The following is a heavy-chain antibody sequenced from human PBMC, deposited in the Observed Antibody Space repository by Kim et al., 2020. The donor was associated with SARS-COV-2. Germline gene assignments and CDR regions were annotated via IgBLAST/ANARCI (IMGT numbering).Heavy chain of an antibody. CDR3: ARHDEGSDDWNDRAAFDI. D-gene: IGHD1-1*01. CDR1: GYSFTNYW. CDR2: IYPDDSDT. J-gene: IGHJ3*02. V-gene: IGHV5-51*01. Sequence: GESLKISCKGSGYSFTNYWIGWVRQMPGKGLEWMGIIYPDDSDTRYSPSFQGQVTISADKSISAAYLQWSSLKASDTAMYYCARHDEGSDDWNDRAAFDIWGQGTMITVSS.